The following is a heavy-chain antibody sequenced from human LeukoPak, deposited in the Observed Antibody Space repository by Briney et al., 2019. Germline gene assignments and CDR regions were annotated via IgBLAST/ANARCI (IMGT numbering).Heavy chain of an antibody. CDR1: GFTFSSYA. CDR2: ISARGANT. Sequence: GGSLRLSCAASGFTFSSYAMSWVRQAPGKGLEWVSGISARGANTYYADSVKGRFTISRDNSKSTLFLQMNSLRGEDTAVYYCATETGDSPDYWGQGTLVTVSS. D-gene: IGHD3-10*01. J-gene: IGHJ4*02. CDR3: ATETGDSPDY. V-gene: IGHV3-23*01.